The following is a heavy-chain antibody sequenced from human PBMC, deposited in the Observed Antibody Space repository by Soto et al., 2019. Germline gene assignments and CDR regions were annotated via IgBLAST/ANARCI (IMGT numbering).Heavy chain of an antibody. Sequence: GGSLRLACVASGFKFDDSAMNWVRQVPGKGLEWVSGITWNSGHILYADSVKGRFTISRDNAKKSLYLELNSLRPEDTALYYCAKGRSSMIVVVMDYWGQGTPVTVS. J-gene: IGHJ4*02. CDR3: AKGRSSMIVVVMDY. D-gene: IGHD3-22*01. CDR2: ITWNSGHI. V-gene: IGHV3-9*01. CDR1: GFKFDDSA.